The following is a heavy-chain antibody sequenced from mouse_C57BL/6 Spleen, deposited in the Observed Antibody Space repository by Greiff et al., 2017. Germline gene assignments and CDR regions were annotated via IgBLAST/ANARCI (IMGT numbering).Heavy chain of an antibody. D-gene: IGHD2-3*01. CDR3: ARWLLGYFDV. V-gene: IGHV1-82*01. Sequence: VQLQQSGPELVKPGASVKISCKASGYAFSSSWMNWVKQRPGKGLEWIGRIYPGDGDTNYNGKFKGKATLTADKSSSTAYMQLSSLTSEDSAVYFCARWLLGYFDVWGTGTTVTVSS. J-gene: IGHJ1*03. CDR2: IYPGDGDT. CDR1: GYAFSSSW.